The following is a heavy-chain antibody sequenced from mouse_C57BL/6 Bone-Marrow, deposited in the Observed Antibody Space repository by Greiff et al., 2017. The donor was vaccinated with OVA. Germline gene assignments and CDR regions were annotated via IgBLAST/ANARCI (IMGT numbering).Heavy chain of an antibody. J-gene: IGHJ2*02. V-gene: IGHV1-81*01. CDR3: ANYYFDY. CDR2: IYPRSGNT. CDR1: GYTFTSYG. Sequence: HVLLQQSGAELARPGASVKLSCKASGYTFTSYGISWVKQRTGQGLEWIGEIYPRSGNTYYNEKFKGKATLTADKSSSTAYEELRSLTSEDSAVYFYANYYFDYWGQGTSLTVSS.